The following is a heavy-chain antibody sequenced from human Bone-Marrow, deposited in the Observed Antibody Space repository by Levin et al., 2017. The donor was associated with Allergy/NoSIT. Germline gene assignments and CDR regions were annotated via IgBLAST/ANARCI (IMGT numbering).Heavy chain of an antibody. CDR3: ASRVVPAANYFDY. J-gene: IGHJ4*02. Sequence: SETLSLTCTVSGGSISSSSYYWGWIRQPPGKGLEWIGSISYSGSTYYNPSLKSRVSISVDTSKNQFSLKLSSVTAADTAVYYCASRVVPAANYFDYWGQGTLVTVSS. CDR2: ISYSGST. V-gene: IGHV4-39*01. D-gene: IGHD2-2*01. CDR1: GGSISSSSYY.